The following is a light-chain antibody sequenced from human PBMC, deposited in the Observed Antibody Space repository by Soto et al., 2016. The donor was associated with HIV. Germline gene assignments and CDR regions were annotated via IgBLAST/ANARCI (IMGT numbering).Light chain of an antibody. Sequence: SSELTQDPAVSVALGQTVRITCQGDSLRSYYANWFQQKPGQAPVLVIYGKNNRPSGIPDRFSGSRSGNTASLTITGAQAEDEADYYCNSRDSSGNHLVFGGGTKLTVL. CDR2: GKN. CDR1: SLRSYY. J-gene: IGLJ2*01. V-gene: IGLV3-19*01. CDR3: NSRDSSGNHLV.